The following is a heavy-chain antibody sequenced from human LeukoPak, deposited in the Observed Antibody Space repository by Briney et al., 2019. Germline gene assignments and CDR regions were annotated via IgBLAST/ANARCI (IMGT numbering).Heavy chain of an antibody. CDR3: AIRDYDILTGYPY. V-gene: IGHV4-34*01. CDR1: GGSFSGYY. Sequence: SETLSLTCAVYGGSFSGYYWSWIRQPPGKGLEWIGEINHSGSTNYNPSLKSRVTISVDTSKNQFSLKLSSVTAADTAVYYCAIRDYDILTGYPYWGQGTLVTVSA. J-gene: IGHJ4*02. D-gene: IGHD3-9*01. CDR2: INHSGST.